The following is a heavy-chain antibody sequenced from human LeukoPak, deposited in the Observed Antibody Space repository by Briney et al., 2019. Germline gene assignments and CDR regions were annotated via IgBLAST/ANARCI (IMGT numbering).Heavy chain of an antibody. J-gene: IGHJ4*02. CDR2: IYHSGST. CDR1: GFTFSSYEM. CDR3: LAAAGTGSFDY. V-gene: IGHV4-4*02. Sequence: GSLRLSCAASGFTFSSYEMNWVRQPPGKGLEWIGEIYHSGSTNYNPSLKSRVTISVDKSKNQFSLKLSSVTAADTAVYYCLAAAGTGSFDYWGQGTLVTVSS. D-gene: IGHD6-13*01.